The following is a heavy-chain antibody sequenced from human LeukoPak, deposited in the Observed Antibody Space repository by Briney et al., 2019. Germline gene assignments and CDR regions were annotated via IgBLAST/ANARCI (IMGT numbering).Heavy chain of an antibody. CDR2: IIPIFGTA. J-gene: IGHJ4*02. D-gene: IGHD6-13*01. Sequence: SVKVSCTASGYTFTSYYMHWVRQAPGQGLEWMGGIIPIFGTANYAQKFQGRVTITADESTSTAYMELSSLRSEDTAVYYCASRVSGVAAAGTFDYWGQGTLVTVSS. CDR3: ASRVSGVAAAGTFDY. V-gene: IGHV1-69*13. CDR1: GYTFTSYY.